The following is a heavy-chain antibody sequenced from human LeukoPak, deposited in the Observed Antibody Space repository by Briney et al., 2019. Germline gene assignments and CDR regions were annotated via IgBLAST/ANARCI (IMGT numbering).Heavy chain of an antibody. CDR2: ISGSGGST. Sequence: GGSLRLSCAASGFTFSSYAMSWVRQAPGKGLEWVSVISGSGGSTIYADSVKGRFTISRDNSKNTLYLQMNSLRAEDTAVYYCAKVVHDFWSGSAYWGQGTLVTVSS. J-gene: IGHJ4*02. CDR1: GFTFSSYA. CDR3: AKVVHDFWSGSAY. D-gene: IGHD3-3*01. V-gene: IGHV3-23*01.